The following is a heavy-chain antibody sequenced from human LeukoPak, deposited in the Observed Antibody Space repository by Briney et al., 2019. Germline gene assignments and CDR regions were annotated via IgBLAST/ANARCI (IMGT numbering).Heavy chain of an antibody. D-gene: IGHD3-10*01. CDR2: IYYSGST. J-gene: IGHJ6*03. CDR3: VHGSVHYYYYMDV. V-gene: IGHV4-59*12. CDR1: GGSISSYY. Sequence: SETLSLTCTVSGGSISSYYWSWIRQPPGKGLEWIGHIYYSGSTNYNPSLKSRVTISVDTSKNQFSLKLSSVTAADTAVYYCVHGSVHYYYYMDVWGKGTTVTISS.